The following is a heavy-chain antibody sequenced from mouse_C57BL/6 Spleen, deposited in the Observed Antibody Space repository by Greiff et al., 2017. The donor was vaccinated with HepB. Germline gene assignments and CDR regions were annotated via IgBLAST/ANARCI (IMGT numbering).Heavy chain of an antibody. CDR3: ARDSGY. Sequence: QVQLQQSGAELVRPGTSVKLSCKASGYTFTSYWMHWVKQRPGQGLEWIGVIDPSDSYTNYNQKFKGKATLTVDTSSSTAYMQLSSLTSEDSAVYYCARDSGYWGQGTTLTVSS. CDR1: GYTFTSYW. D-gene: IGHD3-1*01. CDR2: IDPSDSYT. V-gene: IGHV1-59*01. J-gene: IGHJ2*01.